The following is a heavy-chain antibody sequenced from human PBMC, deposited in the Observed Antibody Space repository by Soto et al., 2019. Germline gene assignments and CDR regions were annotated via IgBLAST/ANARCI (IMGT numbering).Heavy chain of an antibody. Sequence: LRLSCSASGFTFSSYAMHWVRQAPGKGLEYVSAISSNGGSTYYADSVKGRFTISRDNSKNTLYLQMSSLRAEDTAVYYCVKTSAPLRFLEWPTRGHYFDYWGQGTLVTVSS. V-gene: IGHV3-64D*06. CDR3: VKTSAPLRFLEWPTRGHYFDY. D-gene: IGHD3-3*01. CDR1: GFTFSSYA. CDR2: ISSNGGST. J-gene: IGHJ4*02.